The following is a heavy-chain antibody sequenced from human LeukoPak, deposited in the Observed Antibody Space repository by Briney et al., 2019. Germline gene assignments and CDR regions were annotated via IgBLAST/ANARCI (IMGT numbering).Heavy chain of an antibody. CDR3: ATFSPDYYDSSGPIDY. CDR2: IIPIFGTA. V-gene: IGHV1-69*13. CDR1: GGTFNSYT. D-gene: IGHD3-22*01. J-gene: IGHJ4*02. Sequence: ASVKVSCKASGGTFNSYTISWVRQAPGQGLEWMGGIIPIFGTANYAQKFQGRVTITADESTSTAYMELSSLRSEDTAVYYCATFSPDYYDSSGPIDYWGQGTLVTVSS.